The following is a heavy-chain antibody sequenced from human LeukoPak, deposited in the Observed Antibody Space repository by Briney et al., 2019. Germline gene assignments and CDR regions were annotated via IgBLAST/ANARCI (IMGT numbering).Heavy chain of an antibody. CDR2: INHSGNT. D-gene: IGHD5-24*01. CDR3: ARAPRGYNYANWFDP. CDR1: GGSVSGYY. V-gene: IGHV4-34*10. Sequence: PSETLSLTCAVYGGSVSGYYWSWIRQSPGKGLEWIGEINHSGNTNYNPSLKSRITMSVGTSKNQFSLKLTSVTAADTAFYYCARAPRGYNYANWFDPWGQGTLVTVSS. J-gene: IGHJ5*02.